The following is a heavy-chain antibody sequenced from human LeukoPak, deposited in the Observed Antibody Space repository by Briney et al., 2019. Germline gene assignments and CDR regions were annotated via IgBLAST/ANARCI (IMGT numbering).Heavy chain of an antibody. D-gene: IGHD4-11*01. CDR1: GYTFTSYA. Sequence: SVKVSCKASGYTFTSYAMNWVRQAPGQGLEWMGGIIPIFGTANYAQKFQGRVTITADESTSTAYMELSSLRSEDTAVYYCARGYLGTTVPWFFDYWGQGTLVTVSS. V-gene: IGHV1-69*13. CDR2: IIPIFGTA. CDR3: ARGYLGTTVPWFFDY. J-gene: IGHJ4*02.